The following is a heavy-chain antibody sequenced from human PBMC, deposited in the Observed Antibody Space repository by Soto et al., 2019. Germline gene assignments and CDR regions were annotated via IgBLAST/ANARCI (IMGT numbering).Heavy chain of an antibody. V-gene: IGHV4-4*02. Sequence: SEPLSLNCAASGGSISSSTWWRWVRQPPGKGLEWIGEIYHSGSTNYNPSLKSRVTLSVDKSKNQFSLKLSSVTAADTAVYYCARIGDYGAVVYWGQGTLVT. J-gene: IGHJ4*02. CDR1: GGSISSSTW. D-gene: IGHD2-21*01. CDR3: ARIGDYGAVVY. CDR2: IYHSGST.